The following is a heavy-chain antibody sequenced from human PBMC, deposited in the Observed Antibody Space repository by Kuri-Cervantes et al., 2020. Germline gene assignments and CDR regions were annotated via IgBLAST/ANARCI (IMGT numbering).Heavy chain of an antibody. CDR2: ISWISGSI. V-gene: IGHV3-9*01. CDR3: ATGGGSGSYALDY. J-gene: IGHJ4*02. Sequence: GGSLRLSCAASGFTFDDYAMHWVRQAPGKGLEWVSGISWISGSIGYADSVKGRFTISRDNAKNSLYLQMNSLRAEDTAVYYCATGGGSGSYALDYWGQGTLVTVSS. D-gene: IGHD3-10*01. CDR1: GFTFDDYA.